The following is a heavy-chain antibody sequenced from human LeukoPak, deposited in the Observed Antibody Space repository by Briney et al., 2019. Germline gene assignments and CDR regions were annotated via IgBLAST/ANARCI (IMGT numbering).Heavy chain of an antibody. CDR1: GFTFSSYS. V-gene: IGHV3-48*02. J-gene: IGHJ3*02. D-gene: IGHD3-16*02. CDR3: ARGSYDYVWGSYLGAFDI. CDR2: ISSSSSTI. Sequence: GRSLRLSCAASGFTFSSYSMNWVRQAPGKGMEWVSYISSSSSTIYYADSVKGRFTISRDNAKNSLYLQMNSLRDEDTAVYYCARGSYDYVWGSYLGAFDIWGQGTMVTVSS.